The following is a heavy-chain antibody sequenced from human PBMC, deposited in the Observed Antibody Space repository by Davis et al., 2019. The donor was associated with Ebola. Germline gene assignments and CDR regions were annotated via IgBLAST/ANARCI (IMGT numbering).Heavy chain of an antibody. V-gene: IGHV1-46*01. Sequence: ASVKVSCKASGYTFTSYYMHWVRQAPGQGLEWMGIINPSGGSTSYAQKFQGRVTMTRDTSTSTVYMELSSLRSEDTAVYYCARACASCLYYYYYGMDVWGQGTTVTVSS. CDR1: GYTFTSYY. CDR3: ARACASCLYYYYYGMDV. CDR2: INPSGGST. J-gene: IGHJ6*02. D-gene: IGHD2-2*01.